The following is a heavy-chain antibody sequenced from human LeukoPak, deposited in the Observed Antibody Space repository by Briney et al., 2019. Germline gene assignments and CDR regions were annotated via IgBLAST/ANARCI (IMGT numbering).Heavy chain of an antibody. CDR3: ARNVGAAAATGYYFDY. V-gene: IGHV3-33*01. CDR2: IWYEESYK. D-gene: IGHD6-13*01. Sequence: PGGSLLLSCAASGFTFSSHGMQWVRWARGKRLGWEAVIWYEESYKYYADSVKGRFTISRDNSKNTLYRQMNSLRAEDTAVYYCARNVGAAAATGYYFDYWGQGTLVTVYS. J-gene: IGHJ4*02. CDR1: GFTFSSHG.